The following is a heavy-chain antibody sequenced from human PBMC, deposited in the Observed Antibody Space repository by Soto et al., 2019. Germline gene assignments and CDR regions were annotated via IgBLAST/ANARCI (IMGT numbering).Heavy chain of an antibody. CDR3: ARCITMVRGVSSHFDY. J-gene: IGHJ4*02. Sequence: GGSLRLSCAASGFTFSSYSMNWVRQAPGKGLEWVSSISSSSSYIYYADSVKGRFTISRDNAKNSLYLQMNSLRAEDTAVYYCARCITMVRGVSSHFDYWGQGTLVTVSS. V-gene: IGHV3-21*01. D-gene: IGHD3-10*01. CDR1: GFTFSSYS. CDR2: ISSSSSYI.